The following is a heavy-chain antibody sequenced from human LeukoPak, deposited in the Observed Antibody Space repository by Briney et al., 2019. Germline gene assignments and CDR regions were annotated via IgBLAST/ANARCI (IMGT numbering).Heavy chain of an antibody. CDR3: ARDLRGSPRAFDI. D-gene: IGHD2-15*01. Sequence: GGSLRLSCAASGFTFSSYSMNWVRQAPGKGLEWVSYISSSSSTIYYADSVKGRFTISRDNAKNSLYLQMNSLRAEDTAVYYCARDLRGSPRAFDIWGQGTMVTVSS. CDR1: GFTFSSYS. V-gene: IGHV3-48*01. J-gene: IGHJ3*02. CDR2: ISSSSSTI.